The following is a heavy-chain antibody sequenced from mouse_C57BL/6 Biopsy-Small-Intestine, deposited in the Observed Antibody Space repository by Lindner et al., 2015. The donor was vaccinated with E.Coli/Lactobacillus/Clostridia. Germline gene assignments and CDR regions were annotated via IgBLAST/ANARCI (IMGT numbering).Heavy chain of an antibody. CDR2: ISSGGSYT. V-gene: IGHV5-6*01. Sequence: VQLQESGGDLVKPGGSLKLSCAASGFTLSTYGMSWVRQTPDKRLEWVATISSGGSYTYYPDSVKGRFTISRDNAKNTLYLQMGSLKSEDTAMYYCVRQGYYDAMDYWGQGTSVTVSS. D-gene: IGHD2-2*01. J-gene: IGHJ4*01. CDR3: VRQGYYDAMDY. CDR1: GFTLSTYG.